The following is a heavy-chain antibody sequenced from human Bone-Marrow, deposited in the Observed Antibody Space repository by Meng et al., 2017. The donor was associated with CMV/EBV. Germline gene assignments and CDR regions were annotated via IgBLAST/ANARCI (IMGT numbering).Heavy chain of an antibody. D-gene: IGHD3-3*01. V-gene: IGHV4-61*05. CDR2: VYYSGST. J-gene: IGHJ6*02. Sequence: SETLSLTCTVSGGSISSSSYYWGWIRQPPGKGLEWIGYVYYSGSTNYNPSLKSRVTLSVDTSTNQFSLNLNSVTATDTAVYYCARRVARRGYYGMDVWGQGTTVTVSS. CDR1: GGSISSSSYY. CDR3: ARRVARRGYYGMDV.